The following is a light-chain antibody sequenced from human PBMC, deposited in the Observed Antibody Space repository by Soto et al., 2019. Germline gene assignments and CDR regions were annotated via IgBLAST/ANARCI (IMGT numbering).Light chain of an antibody. CDR3: QQGIHFPLT. V-gene: IGKV1-12*01. J-gene: IGKJ4*01. CDR2: AAS. CDR1: QDVKSW. Sequence: IQMTQSPSSVSASVGDRVTITSRASQDVKSWLAWYPQKPGKAPELLINAASTLHTGVPSRFSGSGTGTEFNFTISAVQPEDFATYYCQQGIHFPLTFGGGTRVEIK.